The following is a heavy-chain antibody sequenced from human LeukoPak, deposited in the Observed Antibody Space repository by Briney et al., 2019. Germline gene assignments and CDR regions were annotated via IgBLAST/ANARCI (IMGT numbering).Heavy chain of an antibody. D-gene: IGHD2-15*01. V-gene: IGHV5-51*01. CDR2: IYPDDSDT. Sequence: GESLKISCKGSGYSFSSYWIGWVRQMPGKGLEWMGIIYPDDSDTRYSPSFQGQVTISADRSISTAYLQWSSLKASDAAMYYCARHRKDIGFDSWGQGTLVTVSS. J-gene: IGHJ4*02. CDR1: GYSFSSYW. CDR3: ARHRKDIGFDS.